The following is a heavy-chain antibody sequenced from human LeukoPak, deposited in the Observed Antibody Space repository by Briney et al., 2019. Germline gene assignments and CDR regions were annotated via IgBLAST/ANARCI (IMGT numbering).Heavy chain of an antibody. CDR3: AKLPDYSTWGGRFDP. D-gene: IGHD6-13*01. V-gene: IGHV3-23*01. CDR2: ISGTGGNT. CDR1: GFTFSNYA. J-gene: IGHJ5*02. Sequence: SGGSLRLSCAASGFTFSNYAMSWVRQAPGKGLEWVSSISGTGGNTYYADSVKGRFTISRDNSKNTLHLQMNSLRVEDTAVYYCAKLPDYSTWGGRFDPWGQGTLVTVSS.